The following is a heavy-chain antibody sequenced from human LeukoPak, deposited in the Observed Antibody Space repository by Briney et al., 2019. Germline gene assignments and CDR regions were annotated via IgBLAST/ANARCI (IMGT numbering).Heavy chain of an antibody. D-gene: IGHD3-10*01. CDR2: IYYSGST. J-gene: IGHJ4*02. CDR1: GGSIRSYY. V-gene: IGHV4-59*08. Sequence: SETLSLTCTVSGGSIRSYYWSWIRQPPGKGLEWIGYIYYSGSTNYNPSLKSRVTISVDTSKNQFSLKLSSVPAADTAVYYCARQGAGVPFDYWGRGTLVTVSS. CDR3: ARQGAGVPFDY.